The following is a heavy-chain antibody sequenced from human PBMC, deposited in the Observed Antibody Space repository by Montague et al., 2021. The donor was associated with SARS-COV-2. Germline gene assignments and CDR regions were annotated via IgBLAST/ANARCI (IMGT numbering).Heavy chain of an antibody. Sequence: PALVKPTQTLTLTCTFSGFSLSTIGVGVGWIRQPPGKTLEWLALIYWDDDKRYSPFLSSRLTITKDTSKNQVALTMTNMDPVDTATYFCAHPSGGDWLPRSLFDSWGQGTLVTVSS. CDR1: GFSLSTIGVG. CDR2: IYWDDDK. D-gene: IGHD3-9*01. V-gene: IGHV2-5*02. CDR3: AHPSGGDWLPRSLFDS. J-gene: IGHJ5*01.